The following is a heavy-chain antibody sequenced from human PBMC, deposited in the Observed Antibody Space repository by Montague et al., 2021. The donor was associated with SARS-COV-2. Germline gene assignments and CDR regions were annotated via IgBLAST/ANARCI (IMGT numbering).Heavy chain of an antibody. D-gene: IGHD2-21*01. V-gene: IGHV3-48*03. CDR3: ARDRDWDDWCGMDV. J-gene: IGHJ6*02. Sequence: SLRLSCAASGFIFSSYEMNWVRQAPGKGLEWISYISSSGGGSTXXXIXXXKGRFTISRDNAKNSLYLQMNSLRVEDTAIYYCARDRDWDDWCGMDVWGQGTTVTVSS. CDR2: ISSSGGGSTX. CDR1: GFIFSSYE.